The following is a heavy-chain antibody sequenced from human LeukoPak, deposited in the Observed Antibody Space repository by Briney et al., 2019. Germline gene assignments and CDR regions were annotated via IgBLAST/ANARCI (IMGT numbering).Heavy chain of an antibody. CDR1: GGSISSSSYY. CDR3: AREGDGSGSYYIGNWFDP. J-gene: IGHJ5*02. CDR2: IYYSGST. D-gene: IGHD3-10*01. V-gene: IGHV4-39*07. Sequence: SGTLSLTCTVSGGSISSSSYYWGWIRQPPGKGLEWIGSIYYSGSTYYNPSLKSRVTISVDTSKNQFSLKLSSVTAADTAVYYCAREGDGSGSYYIGNWFDPWGQGTLVTVSS.